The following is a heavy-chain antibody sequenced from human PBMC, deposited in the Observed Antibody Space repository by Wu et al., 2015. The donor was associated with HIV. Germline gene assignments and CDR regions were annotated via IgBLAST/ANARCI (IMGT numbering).Heavy chain of an antibody. J-gene: IGHJ5*02. D-gene: IGHD3-22*01. V-gene: IGHV1-69*01. CDR2: IIPIFGTA. CDR3: ATTPPYYYDSSGYYVS. Sequence: QVQLVQSGAEVKKPGSSVKVSCKASGGTFSSYAISWVRQAPGQGLEWMGGIIPIFGTANYAQKFQGRVTITTDESTSTAYMELSSLRSEDTAVYYCATTPPYYYDSSGYYVSWGQGTLVTVSS. CDR1: GGTFSSYA.